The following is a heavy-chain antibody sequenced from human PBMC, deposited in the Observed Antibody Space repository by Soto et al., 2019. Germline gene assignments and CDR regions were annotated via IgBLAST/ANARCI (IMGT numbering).Heavy chain of an antibody. D-gene: IGHD2-15*01. Sequence: AGNDRNWGRQASGQKKEWMGIINPSGGSTSYAQKFQGRVTMTRDTSTSTVYMELSSLRSEDTAWYYYADHRDLLSFPTRRSSDL. CDR2: INPSGGST. CDR3: ADHRDLLSFPTRRSSDL. J-gene: IGHJ2*01. V-gene: IGHV1-46*01. CDR1: AGND.